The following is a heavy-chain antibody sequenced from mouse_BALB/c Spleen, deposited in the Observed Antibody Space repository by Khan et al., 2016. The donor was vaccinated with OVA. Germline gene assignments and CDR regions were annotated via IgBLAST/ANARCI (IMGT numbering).Heavy chain of an antibody. J-gene: IGHJ4*01. V-gene: IGHV2-6-1*01. D-gene: IGHD2-10*01. CDR1: GFSLTNYG. CDR2: IWNDGNT. CDR3: ARQPYYHYNSMDY. Sequence: VQLQESGPGLVAPSQSLSITCTISGFSLTNYGVHWVRQPPGKGLEWLVVIWNDGNTAYNSALKSRLTISKENSKSQVFLKMNSLQTDDTAMYFCARQPYYHYNSMDYGGQGTSVTVSS.